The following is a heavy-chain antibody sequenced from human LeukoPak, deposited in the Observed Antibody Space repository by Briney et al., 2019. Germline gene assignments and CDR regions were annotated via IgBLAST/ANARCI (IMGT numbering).Heavy chain of an antibody. CDR1: GYTFTGYF. V-gene: IGHV1-2*02. CDR2: IHGKSGDT. J-gene: IGHJ3*02. D-gene: IGHD3-10*01. Sequence: GASVKVSFKTSGYTFTGYFIHAVRQAPGQGLEWMGWIHGKSGDTDNSQKFQDRVTLTRDTSIRTAYMELSSLRSDDTAVYYCARDLPLLFFGEGDVFDIWGQGTMVTVSS. CDR3: ARDLPLLFFGEGDVFDI.